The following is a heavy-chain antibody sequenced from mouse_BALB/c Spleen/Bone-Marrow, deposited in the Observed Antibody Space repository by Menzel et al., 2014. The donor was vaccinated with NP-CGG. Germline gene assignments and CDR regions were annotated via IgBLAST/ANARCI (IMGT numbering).Heavy chain of an antibody. D-gene: IGHD2-4*01. Sequence: EVKVVESGGGLAKPGGSLKLSCAASGFTFSSYAMSWVRQTLEKRLEWVATISSGGSYTYYPDSAKGRFTISRDNAKNTLYLQMSSLRSEDTAMYYCARHGITRLLDYWGQGTTLTVSS. CDR3: ARHGITRLLDY. V-gene: IGHV5-9-3*01. CDR2: ISSGGSYT. J-gene: IGHJ2*01. CDR1: GFTFSSYA.